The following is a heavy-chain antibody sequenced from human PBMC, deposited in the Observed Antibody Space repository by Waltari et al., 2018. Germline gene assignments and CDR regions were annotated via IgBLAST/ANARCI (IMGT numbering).Heavy chain of an antibody. V-gene: IGHV3-21*01. CDR3: ARVVSAAGTLYQFDY. Sequence: EVQLVESGGGLVKPGGSLRVSCAASGFSFSTYTMNWVRQAPGKGLGWVPSIRDSSVFIYYADSVKGRFTISRDNVKNSVSLQMSSLRADDSAVYYCARVVSAAGTLYQFDYWGQGTLVTVSS. D-gene: IGHD6-13*01. J-gene: IGHJ4*02. CDR2: IRDSSVFI. CDR1: GFSFSTYT.